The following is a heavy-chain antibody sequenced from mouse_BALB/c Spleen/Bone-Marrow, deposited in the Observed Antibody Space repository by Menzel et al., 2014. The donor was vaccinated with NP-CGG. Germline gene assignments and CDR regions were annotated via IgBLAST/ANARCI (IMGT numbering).Heavy chain of an antibody. D-gene: IGHD2-14*01. V-gene: IGHV1-39*01. CDR3: ARSIEYRPLTY. Sequence: VQLQQSGPELEKPGASVKISCKASGYSFTGYNMNWVKQTNGKSLEWIGNIDPYYGGISYNQKFKDKATLTVDKSSSTAYMQLKSLTSEDFAVYYCARSIEYRPLTYWGQGTLVTVSA. CDR2: IDPYYGGI. CDR1: GYSFTGYN. J-gene: IGHJ3*01.